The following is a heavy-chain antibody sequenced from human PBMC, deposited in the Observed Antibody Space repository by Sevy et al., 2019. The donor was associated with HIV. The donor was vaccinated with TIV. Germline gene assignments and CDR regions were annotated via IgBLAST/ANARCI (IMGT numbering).Heavy chain of an antibody. Sequence: GGSLRLSCAVSGFSFDSYGMTWVRQAPGKGLEWVSGISGSGTRTYYADSVKGRFIISRDNSKNTLYLQMNILRSEDTTTSSCGKGGGGHYDPDEIGYYFYYYIMDVWGKGTTVTVSS. J-gene: IGHJ6*03. CDR3: GKGGGGHYDPDEIGYYFYYYIMDV. D-gene: IGHD3-22*01. V-gene: IGHV3-23*01. CDR2: ISGSGTRT. CDR1: GFSFDSYG.